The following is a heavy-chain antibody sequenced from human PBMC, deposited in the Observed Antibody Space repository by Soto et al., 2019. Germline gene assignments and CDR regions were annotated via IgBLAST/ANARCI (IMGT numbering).Heavy chain of an antibody. J-gene: IGHJ3*01. CDR2: IHSDGSTT. D-gene: IGHD2-21*02. V-gene: IGHV3-74*01. Sequence: EVQLVESEGGLVQRGGSLRLSCAASGFTFNYYWMHWVRQAPGQGLVWVSHIHSDGSTTTYAGSVKGRFTTSRDNAKNTLYLQMNSLRAEDTAVYYCVRGDKGGFDLWGQGTTVTVSS. CDR1: GFTFNYYW. CDR3: VRGDKGGFDL.